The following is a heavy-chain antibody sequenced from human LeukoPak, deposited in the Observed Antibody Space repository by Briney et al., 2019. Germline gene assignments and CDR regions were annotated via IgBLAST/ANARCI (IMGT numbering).Heavy chain of an antibody. CDR3: AKSEVPRIVLMVYAILGPFDY. Sequence: GGSLRLSCAASGFTFSSYAMSWVRQAPGKGLEWVSGISGSGITYYAHSVKGRFTISRDNSKNTLYLQMNSLRAEDTAVYYCAKSEVPRIVLMVYAILGPFDYWGQGTLVTVSS. D-gene: IGHD2-8*01. V-gene: IGHV3-23*01. J-gene: IGHJ4*02. CDR2: ISGSGIT. CDR1: GFTFSSYA.